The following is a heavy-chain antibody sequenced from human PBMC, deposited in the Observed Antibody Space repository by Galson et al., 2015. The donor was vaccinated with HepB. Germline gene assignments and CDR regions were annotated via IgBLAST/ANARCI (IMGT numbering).Heavy chain of an antibody. CDR1: GYTDY. CDR3: ARGGSKAFDY. Sequence: SVKVSCKASGYTDYMHWVRQAPGQGLEWMGRINSNTGVTNSAQKFQGGVTMTRDTSIRTAYMELSRLRSDDTAVYYCARGGSKAFDYWGQGTQVTVSS. J-gene: IGHJ4*02. CDR2: INSNTGVT. V-gene: IGHV1-2*06.